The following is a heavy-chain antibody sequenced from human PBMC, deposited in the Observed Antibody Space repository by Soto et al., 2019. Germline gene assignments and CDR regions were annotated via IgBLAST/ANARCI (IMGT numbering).Heavy chain of an antibody. CDR2: ISVYNGNT. J-gene: IGHJ5*02. Sequence: QVQLVQSGAEVKKPGASVKVSCKASGYTFTSYGISWVRQAPGQGLEWMGWISVYNGNTNYAQKLQGRATMTTDTSTSTAYMELRSLRSDDTAVYYCTYDSSGGWWFDPWGQGTLVTVSS. V-gene: IGHV1-18*01. CDR3: TYDSSGGWWFDP. D-gene: IGHD3-22*01. CDR1: GYTFTSYG.